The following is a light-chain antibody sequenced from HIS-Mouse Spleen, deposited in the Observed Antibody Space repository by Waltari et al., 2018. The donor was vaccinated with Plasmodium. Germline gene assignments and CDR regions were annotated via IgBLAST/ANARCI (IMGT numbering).Light chain of an antibody. CDR1: TRHLGGYNY. CDR2: DVS. J-gene: IGLJ2*01. Sequence: QSALTKPAPVSGLPDPSTIISCIGPTRHLGGYNYVSWYQHHPGKAPKLMIYDVSNRPSGVSNRFSGSKSGNTASLTISGLQAEDEADYYCSSYTSSSTLVFGGGTKLTVL. CDR3: SSYTSSSTLV. V-gene: IGLV2-14*03.